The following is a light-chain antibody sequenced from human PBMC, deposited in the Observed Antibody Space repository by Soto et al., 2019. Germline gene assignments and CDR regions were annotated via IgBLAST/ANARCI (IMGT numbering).Light chain of an antibody. V-gene: IGKV1-39*01. CDR3: QQSYSTWT. J-gene: IGKJ1*01. CDR2: AAS. CDR1: QTVNGW. Sequence: DIQVTQSPSTLSASIGDRVTITCRASQTVNGWLAWYQQRPGKAPKLLIYAASSLQSGVPSRFSGSGSGTDFTLTISSLQPEDFATYYCQQSYSTWTFGQGTKVDIK.